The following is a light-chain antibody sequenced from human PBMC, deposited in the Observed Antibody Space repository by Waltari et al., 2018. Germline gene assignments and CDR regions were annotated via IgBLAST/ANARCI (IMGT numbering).Light chain of an antibody. Sequence: SYELTQPPSVSVSLGQMARITCSGEALPKKYAYWYQQKPGQFPVLVIYKDSGRPSGIPERFSGSSSGTIVTLTISGVQAEDEADYYCLSADSSGTYRGVFGGGTKLTVL. CDR2: KDS. J-gene: IGLJ2*01. CDR1: ALPKKY. CDR3: LSADSSGTYRGV. V-gene: IGLV3-16*01.